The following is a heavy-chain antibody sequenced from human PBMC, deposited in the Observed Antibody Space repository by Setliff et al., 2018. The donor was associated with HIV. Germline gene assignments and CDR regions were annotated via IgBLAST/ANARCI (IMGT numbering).Heavy chain of an antibody. D-gene: IGHD3-3*01. CDR2: IDPSGGSS. CDR3: ARDRVRITIFGANDASDI. J-gene: IGHJ3*02. Sequence: ASVKVSCKASGYTFTSYYMNWVRQAPGQGLEWMGIIDPSGGSSTYAQKFQGRVAMTRDTSTSTVYMELSSLRSEDTAVYHCARDRVRITIFGANDASDIWGQGTMVTVSS. CDR1: GYTFTSYY. V-gene: IGHV1-46*01.